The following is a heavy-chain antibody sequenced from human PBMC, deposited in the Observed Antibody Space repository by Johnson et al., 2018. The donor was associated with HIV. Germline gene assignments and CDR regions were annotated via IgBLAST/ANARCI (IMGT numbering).Heavy chain of an antibody. CDR2: VNPNGGST. J-gene: IGHJ3*02. D-gene: IGHD1-1*01. Sequence: MQLVESGGGLAKPAWSPRLSCAASQFTVSSYYMNCVRQAPGNGLELVGQVNPNGGSTYFIDSGTDRFNTSRDNAQNTLHLQMNSLKTEDTALYYCAGCTTGTTRENAFDIWGQGTMVIVSS. CDR3: AGCTTGTTRENAFDI. CDR1: QFTVSSYY. V-gene: IGHV3-25*05.